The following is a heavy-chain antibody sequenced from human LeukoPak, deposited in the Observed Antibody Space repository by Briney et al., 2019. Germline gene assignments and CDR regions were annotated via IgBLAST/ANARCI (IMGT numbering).Heavy chain of an antibody. V-gene: IGHV1-18*01. J-gene: IGHJ4*02. CDR3: ARGGPRQWLVLFSSYYFDY. CDR2: ISAYNGNT. Sequence: ASVKVSCKASGYTFTSYGISWVRQAPGQGLEWVGWISAYNGNTNYAQKLQGRVTMTTDTSTSTAYMELRSLRSDDTAVYYCARGGPRQWLVLFSSYYFDYWGQGTLVTVSS. D-gene: IGHD6-19*01. CDR1: GYTFTSYG.